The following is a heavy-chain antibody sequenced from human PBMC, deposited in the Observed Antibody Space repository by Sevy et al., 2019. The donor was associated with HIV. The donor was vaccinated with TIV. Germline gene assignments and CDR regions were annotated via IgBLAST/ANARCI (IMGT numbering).Heavy chain of an antibody. Sequence: GGSLRLSCAASGFTFSNAWMSWVRQAPGKGLEWVGRIKGEIYDGTIDYAAPVKGRFSISRDDSKNTLYLQMNSLKTKDTAVYYCTTASWSQEDYYNYWGQGTLVTVSS. V-gene: IGHV3-15*01. D-gene: IGHD6-13*01. CDR2: IKGEIYDGTI. J-gene: IGHJ4*02. CDR1: GFTFSNAW. CDR3: TTASWSQEDYYNY.